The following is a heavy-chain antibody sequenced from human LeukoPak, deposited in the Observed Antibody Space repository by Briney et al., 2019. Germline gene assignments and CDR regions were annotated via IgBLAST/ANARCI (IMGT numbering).Heavy chain of an antibody. D-gene: IGHD7-27*01. J-gene: IGHJ4*02. Sequence: GGSLRLSCAASGFTFSSYSMNWVRQAPGKGLEWVSSISSSSSYIYYADSVRGRFTISRDNAKNSLYLQMNSLRAEDTAVYYCAKDGGLWVSAHWGDSWGRGTLVTVSS. V-gene: IGHV3-21*01. CDR3: AKDGGLWVSAHWGDS. CDR1: GFTFSSYS. CDR2: ISSSSSYI.